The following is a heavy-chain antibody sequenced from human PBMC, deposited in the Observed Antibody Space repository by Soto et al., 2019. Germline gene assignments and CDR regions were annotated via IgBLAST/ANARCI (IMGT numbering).Heavy chain of an antibody. CDR3: VRGASSGQLVSNYFDY. Sequence: QVQLQESGPGLVKPSQTLSLTCTVSGGSISSGDYYWSWIRQPPGKGLEWIGYIYYSGSTYYNPSLKSRVTISVDTSKNQFSLKLSSVTAADTAVYYCVRGASSGQLVSNYFDYWGQGTLVTVSS. CDR1: GGSISSGDYY. D-gene: IGHD6-13*01. J-gene: IGHJ4*02. V-gene: IGHV4-30-4*01. CDR2: IYYSGST.